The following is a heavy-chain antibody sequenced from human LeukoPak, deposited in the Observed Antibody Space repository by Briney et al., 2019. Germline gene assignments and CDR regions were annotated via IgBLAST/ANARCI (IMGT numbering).Heavy chain of an antibody. V-gene: IGHV3-23*01. Sequence: GGSLRLSCAASGFAFGSYAMTGVRQAPGKGLEWVSAIRGSDGGTYYADSVKGRFTISRDNSRDTLFMEMNSLRVEDTAVYFCAKDRDDYGDPETFDIWGQGTMVTVSS. CDR1: GFAFGSYA. CDR3: AKDRDDYGDPETFDI. J-gene: IGHJ3*02. CDR2: IRGSDGGT. D-gene: IGHD4/OR15-4a*01.